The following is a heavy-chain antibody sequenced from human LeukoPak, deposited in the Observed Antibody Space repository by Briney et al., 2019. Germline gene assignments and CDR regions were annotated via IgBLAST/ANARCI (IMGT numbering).Heavy chain of an antibody. J-gene: IGHJ4*02. Sequence: GGSLRLSCAASRFTFSSHAMNWVRQAPGKGLEWVSVISGSGITTYYADSVKGRFTISRDNSKNTLYLQMDSLRAEDPAVYYCAKDRTGYYDTSPDFDYWGQGTLVTVSS. CDR1: RFTFSSHA. CDR3: AKDRTGYYDTSPDFDY. D-gene: IGHD3/OR15-3a*01. CDR2: ISGSGITT. V-gene: IGHV3-23*01.